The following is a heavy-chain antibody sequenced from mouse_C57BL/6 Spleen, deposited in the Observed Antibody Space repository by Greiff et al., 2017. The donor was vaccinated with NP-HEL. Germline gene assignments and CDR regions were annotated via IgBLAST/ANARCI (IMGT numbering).Heavy chain of an antibody. V-gene: IGHV5-17*01. CDR3: ARPDGYYAGYFDY. Sequence: EVKLMESGGGLVKPGGSLKLSCAASGFTFSDYGMHWVRQAPEKGLEWVAYISSGSSTIYYADTVKGRFTISRDNAKNTLFLQMTSLRSEDTAMYYCARPDGYYAGYFDYWGQGTTLTVSS. J-gene: IGHJ2*01. D-gene: IGHD2-3*01. CDR1: GFTFSDYG. CDR2: ISSGSSTI.